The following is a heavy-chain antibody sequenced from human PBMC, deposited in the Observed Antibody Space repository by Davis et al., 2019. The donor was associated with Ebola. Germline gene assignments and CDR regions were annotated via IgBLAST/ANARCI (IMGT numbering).Heavy chain of an antibody. D-gene: IGHD3-3*01. V-gene: IGHV1-18*01. J-gene: IGHJ6*02. CDR2: ISAYNGNT. CDR1: GYTFTSYG. CDR3: ATRSGYQRGDYYYGMDV. Sequence: ASVKVSCKASGYTFTSYGISWVRQAPGQGLEWMGWISAYNGNTNYAQKLQGRVTMTTDTSTSTAYMELSRLRSDDTAVYYCATRSGYQRGDYYYGMDVWGQGTTVTVSS.